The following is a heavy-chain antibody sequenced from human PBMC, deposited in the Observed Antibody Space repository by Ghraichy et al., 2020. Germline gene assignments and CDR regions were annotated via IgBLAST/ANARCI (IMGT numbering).Heavy chain of an antibody. CDR2: IYYSGST. J-gene: IGHJ4*02. CDR1: GGSINSGDYY. D-gene: IGHD2-15*01. Sequence: SETLSLTCTVSGGSINSGDYYWSWIRQPPGKGLEWIGYIYYSGSTYYNPSLKSRVTISVDTSKNQFSLKLSSVTAADTAVYYCARVMLDCSGGSCYSDYFDYWGQGTLVTVSS. V-gene: IGHV4-30-4*01. CDR3: ARVMLDCSGGSCYSDYFDY.